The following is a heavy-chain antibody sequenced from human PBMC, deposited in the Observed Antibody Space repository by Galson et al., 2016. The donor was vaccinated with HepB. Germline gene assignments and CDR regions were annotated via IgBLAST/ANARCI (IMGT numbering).Heavy chain of an antibody. CDR2: TYYRSQWYN. CDR3: ARVRCNGVTCHSRFDS. Sequence: AISGDSVSSNSAAWNWIRQSPSRGLEWLGRTYYRSQWYNEYALSVRNRITINPDTSKNHFSLQLNSVAPEDTAVYYCARVRCNGVTCHSRFDSWGQGTLVTVSS. J-gene: IGHJ5*01. CDR1: GDSVSSNSAA. D-gene: IGHD2-15*01. V-gene: IGHV6-1*01.